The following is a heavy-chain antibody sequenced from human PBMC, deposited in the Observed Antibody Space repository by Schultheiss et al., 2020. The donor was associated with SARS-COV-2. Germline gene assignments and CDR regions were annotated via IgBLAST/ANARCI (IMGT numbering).Heavy chain of an antibody. V-gene: IGHV4-4*02. D-gene: IGHD2-2*02. Sequence: SETLSLTCAVSGGSISSSNWWSWVRQPPGKGLEWIGEIYHSGSTNYNPSLKSRVTISVDKSKNQFSLKLSSVTAADTAVYYCAKTPSIVVVPAAIRNYYYYGMDVWGQGTTVTVSS. CDR1: GGSISSSNW. CDR3: AKTPSIVVVPAAIRNYYYYGMDV. J-gene: IGHJ6*02. CDR2: IYHSGST.